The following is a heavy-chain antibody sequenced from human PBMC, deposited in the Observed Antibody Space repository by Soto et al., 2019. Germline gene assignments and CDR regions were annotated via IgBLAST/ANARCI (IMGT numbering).Heavy chain of an antibody. J-gene: IGHJ5*01. CDR1: GFTFGSYA. CDR3: ARRLIVFGVVKLGTGFDS. D-gene: IGHD3-3*01. Sequence: EVQLLESGGGLVQPGGSLRLSCAVSGFTFGSYAMSWVRQAPGKGLEWVSTMSGTGGTTYYADSVKGWFTISRDNFKSTLFLEMNSLGAEDTAVYYCARRLIVFGVVKLGTGFDSWGPGTLVTVSS. CDR2: MSGTGGTT. V-gene: IGHV3-23*01.